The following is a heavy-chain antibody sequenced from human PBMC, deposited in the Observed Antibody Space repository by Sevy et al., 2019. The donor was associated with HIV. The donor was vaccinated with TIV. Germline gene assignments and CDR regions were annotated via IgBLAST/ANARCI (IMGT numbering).Heavy chain of an antibody. CDR3: TTGSKERGLSALLDY. CDR1: GFTFSNAW. Sequence: GGSLRLSCAASGFTFSNAWMSWVRQAPGKGLEWVGRIKSKTDGGTTDYAAPVKGRFTISRDDSKNTLYLQMNSLKTEDTAIYYCTTGSKERGLSALLDYWGQGTLVTVSS. V-gene: IGHV3-15*01. CDR2: IKSKTDGGTT. J-gene: IGHJ4*02. D-gene: IGHD1-1*01.